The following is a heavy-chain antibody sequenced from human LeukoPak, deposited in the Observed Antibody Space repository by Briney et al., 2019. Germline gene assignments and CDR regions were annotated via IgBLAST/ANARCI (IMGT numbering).Heavy chain of an antibody. CDR2: IYHSGST. V-gene: IGHV4-38-2*02. Sequence: SETLSLTCTVSGYSISSGYYWGWIRQPPGKGLEWIGSIYHSGSTYYNPSLKSRVTISVDTSKNQLSLKLSSVTAADTAVYYCARAYSGSYLNWGQGTLVTVSS. D-gene: IGHD1-26*01. J-gene: IGHJ4*02. CDR3: ARAYSGSYLN. CDR1: GYSISSGYY.